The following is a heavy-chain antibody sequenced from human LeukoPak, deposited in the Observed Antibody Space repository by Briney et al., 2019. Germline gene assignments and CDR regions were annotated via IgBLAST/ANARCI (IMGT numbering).Heavy chain of an antibody. Sequence: TSETLSLTCTVSGGFINSYYGSWIRQPAGKGLEWIGRVYTSGITNYNPSLKSRITMSVDTSKSQFSLKLTSVTAADTAVYYCARHNGFDRGYYYYMDVWGKGTTVTVSS. CDR1: GGFINSYY. D-gene: IGHD3-9*01. CDR2: VYTSGIT. V-gene: IGHV4-4*07. CDR3: ARHNGFDRGYYYYMDV. J-gene: IGHJ6*03.